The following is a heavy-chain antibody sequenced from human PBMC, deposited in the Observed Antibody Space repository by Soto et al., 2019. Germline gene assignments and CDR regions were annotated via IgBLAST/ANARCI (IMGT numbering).Heavy chain of an antibody. CDR1: GYTFTSYA. V-gene: IGHV1-3*01. CDR2: INAGNGNT. J-gene: IGHJ4*02. CDR3: ARMIVAYDSSGYYYDSVFDY. D-gene: IGHD3-22*01. Sequence: ASVKVSCKASGYTFTSYAMHWVRQAPGQRLEWMGWINAGNGNTKYSQKFQGRVTITRDTSASTAYMELSSLRSEDTAVYYCARMIVAYDSSGYYYDSVFDYGGQGPLVTVSS.